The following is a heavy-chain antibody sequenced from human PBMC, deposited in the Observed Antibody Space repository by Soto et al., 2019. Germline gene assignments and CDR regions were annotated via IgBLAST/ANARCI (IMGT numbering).Heavy chain of an antibody. Sequence: GGSLRLSCATSGFTFSDYSMNWVRQAPGKGLEWVSSISSSGNYIYSADSVKGRFAISRDNTKSSLNLQMNSLRAEDTAVYYCARTGRWLQFEDYWGQGTLVTVSS. D-gene: IGHD5-12*01. CDR2: ISSSGNYI. V-gene: IGHV3-21*01. CDR3: ARTGRWLQFEDY. J-gene: IGHJ4*02. CDR1: GFTFSDYS.